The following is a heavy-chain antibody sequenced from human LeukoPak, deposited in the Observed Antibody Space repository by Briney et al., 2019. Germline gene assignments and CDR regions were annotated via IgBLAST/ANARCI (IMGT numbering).Heavy chain of an antibody. Sequence: SETLSLTCSVSGVYVGSHFWSWVRQPAGKALEWIGRVSASGTTSSNPSLNSRVTISVDTSKNQFSLKLSSVTAADTAVYYCAREVDYYGSGSYYFNNWFDPWGQGTLVTVSS. CDR2: VSASGTT. V-gene: IGHV4-4*07. CDR1: GVYVGSHF. J-gene: IGHJ5*02. CDR3: AREVDYYGSGSYYFNNWFDP. D-gene: IGHD3-10*01.